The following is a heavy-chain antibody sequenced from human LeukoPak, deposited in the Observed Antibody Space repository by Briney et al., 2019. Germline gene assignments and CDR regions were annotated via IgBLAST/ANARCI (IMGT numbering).Heavy chain of an antibody. Sequence: PGGSLRLSCAASGFTFHSYAMTWVRQAPGKGLEWVSAITGSGHRIYYADSVRGRFTISRDSSKNTLFLQMHGLRAEDTAMYYCAKDRDLDYYYYMDVWGNGTTVTVSS. CDR1: GFTFHSYA. J-gene: IGHJ6*03. D-gene: IGHD3-10*01. CDR2: ITGSGHRI. CDR3: AKDRDLDYYYYMDV. V-gene: IGHV3-23*01.